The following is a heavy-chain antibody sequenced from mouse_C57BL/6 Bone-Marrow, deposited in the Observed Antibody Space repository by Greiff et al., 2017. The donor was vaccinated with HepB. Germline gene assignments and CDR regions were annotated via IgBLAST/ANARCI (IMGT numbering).Heavy chain of an antibody. CDR2: IYPSDSET. Sequence: QVQLQQPGAELVRPGSSVKLSCKASGYTFTSYWMDWVKQRPGQGLEWIGNIYPSDSETHYNQKFKDKATLTVDKSSSTAYMQLSSLTSEDSAVYYCASRSYYDPWFAYWGQGTLVTVSA. CDR1: GYTFTSYW. D-gene: IGHD2-4*01. J-gene: IGHJ3*01. V-gene: IGHV1-61*01. CDR3: ASRSYYDPWFAY.